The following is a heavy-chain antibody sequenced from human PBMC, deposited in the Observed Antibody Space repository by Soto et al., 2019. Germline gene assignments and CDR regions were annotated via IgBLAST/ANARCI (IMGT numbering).Heavy chain of an antibody. J-gene: IGHJ5*02. CDR2: INDSGST. Sequence: SETLSRTCAVYGGAFRGYYWSWIRQPPGKGLEWLGEINDSGSTNYNPSLKSRITISLDTSKKEISLRLSSVTAADTAVYYCARERGRYCSGERCYPFGPCGQGALVTVSS. CDR3: ARERGRYCSGERCYPFGP. D-gene: IGHD2-15*01. V-gene: IGHV4-34*01. CDR1: GGAFRGYY.